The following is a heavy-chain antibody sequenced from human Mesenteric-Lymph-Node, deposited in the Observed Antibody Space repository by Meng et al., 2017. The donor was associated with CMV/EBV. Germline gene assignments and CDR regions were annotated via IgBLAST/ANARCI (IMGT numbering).Heavy chain of an antibody. D-gene: IGHD4-11*01. J-gene: IGHJ5*02. V-gene: IGHV1-8*03. CDR2: MNPNSGNT. Sequence: ASVKVSCKASGYTFTSYGISWVRQAPGQGLEWMGWMNPNSGNTGYAQKFQGRVTLTRDTSINTAYMELSSLRSDDTAVYYCTRDSNYVWFDPWGQGTLVTVSS. CDR3: TRDSNYVWFDP. CDR1: GYTFTSYG.